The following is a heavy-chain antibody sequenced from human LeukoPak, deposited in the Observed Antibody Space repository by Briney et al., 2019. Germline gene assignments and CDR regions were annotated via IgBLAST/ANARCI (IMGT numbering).Heavy chain of an antibody. CDR2: IKSRNRGETV. CDR1: GFTFSDAW. D-gene: IGHD1-26*01. V-gene: IGHV3-15*01. J-gene: IGHJ4*02. CDR3: TTDGSTTLSNTFDY. Sequence: GGSLRLSCAASGFTFSDAWMNWVRLALGKGLEWVGRIKSRNRGETVDYAAPVKGRFTISRDDPKTTVYLQMNSLKTEDTAIYYCTTDGSTTLSNTFDYWGQGTLVTVSS.